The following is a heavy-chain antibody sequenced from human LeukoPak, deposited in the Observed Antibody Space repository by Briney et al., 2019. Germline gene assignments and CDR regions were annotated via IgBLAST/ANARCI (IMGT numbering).Heavy chain of an antibody. V-gene: IGHV3-7*01. CDR3: ARGYEIDS. D-gene: IGHD3-16*01. J-gene: IGHJ4*02. Sequence: PGGSLRLSCTVSGFTFGDYAMNWFRQAPGKGLEWVANIKQDGSEKNYVDSVRGQFTISRDNAKNSLYLQMNSLRAEDTAVYYCARGYEIDSWGQGTPVTVSS. CDR2: IKQDGSEK. CDR1: GFTFGDYA.